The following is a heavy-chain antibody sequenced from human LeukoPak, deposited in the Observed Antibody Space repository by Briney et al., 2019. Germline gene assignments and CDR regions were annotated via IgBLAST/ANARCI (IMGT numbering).Heavy chain of an antibody. J-gene: IGHJ4*02. Sequence: PGGSLRLSCAASGFTVSSNYMSWVRQAPGKGLEWVSVIYSGGSTYYADSVKGRFTISRDNSKNTLYLQMNSLRAEDTAVYYCARAVREYSSSWGHGGYYFDYWGQGTLVTVSS. CDR2: IYSGGST. V-gene: IGHV3-66*01. CDR3: ARAVREYSSSWGHGGYYFDY. D-gene: IGHD6-13*01. CDR1: GFTVSSNY.